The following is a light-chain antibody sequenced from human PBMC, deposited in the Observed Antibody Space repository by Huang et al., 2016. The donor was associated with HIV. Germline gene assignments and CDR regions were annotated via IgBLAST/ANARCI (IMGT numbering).Light chain of an antibody. CDR3: LQYYSVPQT. CDR2: WAT. Sequence: DIVMTQSPDSLAVSPGERSTINCKSSQTVVYSLNKTNYLAWFQQNPGRPPKLLIYWATTRESGVPDRFSGSGSGTDFPLTINNLQAEDVAVYFCLQYYSVPQTFGHGTKVEIK. J-gene: IGKJ1*01. V-gene: IGKV4-1*01. CDR1: QTVVYSLNKTNY.